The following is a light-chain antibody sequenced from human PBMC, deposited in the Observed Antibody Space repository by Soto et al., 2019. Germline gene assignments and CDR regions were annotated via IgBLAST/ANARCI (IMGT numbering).Light chain of an antibody. CDR2: AAS. CDR3: QQASSFPLT. CDR1: QLISYW. Sequence: DIQMTQSPSYVSAAVGDRVTITCRASQLISYWLAWYQQKPGKAPKLLIAAASHLQRGVPSRFSGSGSGTDFALTISSLQPEDFGTYYCQQASSFPLTFGGGTTVEIK. V-gene: IGKV1-12*01. J-gene: IGKJ4*01.